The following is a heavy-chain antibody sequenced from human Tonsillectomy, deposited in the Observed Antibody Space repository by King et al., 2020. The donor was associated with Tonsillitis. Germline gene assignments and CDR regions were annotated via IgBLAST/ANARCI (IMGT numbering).Heavy chain of an antibody. D-gene: IGHD1-14*01. CDR1: GYTFTNYG. CDR2: ISAYNGNR. CDR3: ARTGSGSLNDWYFDL. Sequence: QLVQSGAEVKKPGASVKVSCKASGYTFTNYGISWVRQAPGKGLEWMGWISAYNGNRNYAQKYRGRVTVTTDTSTTTAYMELRGLRSDDTAVYYCARTGSGSLNDWYFDLWGRGTLVTVSS. J-gene: IGHJ2*01. V-gene: IGHV1-18*01.